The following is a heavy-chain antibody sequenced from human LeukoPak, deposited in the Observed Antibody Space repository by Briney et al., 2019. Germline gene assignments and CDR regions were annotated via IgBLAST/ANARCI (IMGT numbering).Heavy chain of an antibody. D-gene: IGHD3-22*01. J-gene: IGHJ4*02. V-gene: IGHV3-15*01. CDR3: TTGFSDYYLSSV. Sequence: GGSHRLSCAASGFKFTDAWMSWVRQAPGKGLEWIGRIKNKFDGETTDYGAPVKGRFSIARDNSKNMLHLQMNSLEAEDTAVYYCTTGFSDYYLSSVWGQGTLVTVSS. CDR1: GFKFTDAW. CDR2: IKNKFDGETT.